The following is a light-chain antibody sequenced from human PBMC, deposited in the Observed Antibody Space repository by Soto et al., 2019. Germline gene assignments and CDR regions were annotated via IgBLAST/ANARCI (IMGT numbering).Light chain of an antibody. CDR3: QQRNNWLIT. V-gene: IGKV3D-20*02. CDR2: DAS. J-gene: IGKJ5*01. Sequence: EIVLTQSPGTLSLSPGERATLSCRASQSVSSSYLAWYQQKPGQAPRLLIYDASNRATGIPARFSGSGSGTDFTLTISSLEPEDCAVYYCQQRNNWLITFGQGTRLEIK. CDR1: QSVSSSY.